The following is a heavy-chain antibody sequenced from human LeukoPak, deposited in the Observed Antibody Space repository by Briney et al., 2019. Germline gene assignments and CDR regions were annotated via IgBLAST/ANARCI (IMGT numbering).Heavy chain of an antibody. Sequence: SETLSLTCTVSGYSISSGYYWGWIRQPPGKGLEWIGSIYHSGSTYYNPSLKSRVTISVDTSKNQFSLKLSSVIAADTAVYYCARAYSSSWYAPTYNWFDPWGQGTLVTVSS. CDR1: GYSISSGYY. CDR3: ARAYSSSWYAPTYNWFDP. V-gene: IGHV4-38-2*02. J-gene: IGHJ5*02. CDR2: IYHSGST. D-gene: IGHD6-13*01.